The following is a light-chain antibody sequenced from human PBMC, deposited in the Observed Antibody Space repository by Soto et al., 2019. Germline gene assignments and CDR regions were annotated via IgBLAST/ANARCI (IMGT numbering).Light chain of an antibody. CDR2: GAS. CDR1: QSVRNSY. V-gene: IGKV3-20*01. CDR3: QQYGSSPYT. J-gene: IGKJ2*01. Sequence: EILLTQSPGTLSLSPGERATLSCRASQSVRNSYLAWYQQKPGQAPRLLIYGASGRATGIPDRFSGSGSGTDFSLTISRRDPQDCAVYYCQQYGSSPYTFGQGTKLEI.